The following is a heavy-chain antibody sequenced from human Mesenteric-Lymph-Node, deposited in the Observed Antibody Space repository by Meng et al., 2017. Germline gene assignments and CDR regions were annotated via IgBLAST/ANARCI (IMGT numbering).Heavy chain of an antibody. CDR3: ARPIAAAGWFDP. Sequence: QLQLQESGPGLVKPSETLSLTCTASGGSISSSDYYWGWIRQPPGKGLEWIGSIYYSGRTYYNPSLKSRVTISVDTSKNQFSLKLSSVTAADTAVYYCARPIAAAGWFDPWGQGTLVTVSS. D-gene: IGHD6-13*01. CDR2: IYYSGRT. J-gene: IGHJ5*02. V-gene: IGHV4-39*01. CDR1: GGSISSSDYY.